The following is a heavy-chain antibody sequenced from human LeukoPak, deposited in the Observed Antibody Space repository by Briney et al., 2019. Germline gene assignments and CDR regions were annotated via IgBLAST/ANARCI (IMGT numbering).Heavy chain of an antibody. J-gene: IGHJ6*03. Sequence: SETLSLTCTVSGASISSTTYYWGWIRQPPRKGLEWIASIYYSGSTYYNPSLKSRVTMSVDTSKNQFSLKLSSVTAADTAVYYCARDKYYYDSSVDYYYMDVWGKGTTVTISS. D-gene: IGHD3-22*01. CDR1: GASISSTTYY. CDR2: IYYSGST. CDR3: ARDKYYYDSSVDYYYMDV. V-gene: IGHV4-39*07.